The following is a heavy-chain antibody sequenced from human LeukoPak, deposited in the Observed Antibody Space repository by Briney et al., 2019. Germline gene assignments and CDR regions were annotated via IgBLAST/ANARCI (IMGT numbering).Heavy chain of an antibody. Sequence: SETLSLTCTVSGYPISSGFHWGWIRQPPGKGLEWIGNIYHSGSTYYNPSLKSRVTISVDTSKNQFSLKLTSVTAADTAVYYCARDIEARFDYWGQGTLVTVSS. J-gene: IGHJ4*02. CDR3: ARDIEARFDY. CDR2: IYHSGST. CDR1: GYPISSGFH. D-gene: IGHD2-15*01. V-gene: IGHV4-38-2*02.